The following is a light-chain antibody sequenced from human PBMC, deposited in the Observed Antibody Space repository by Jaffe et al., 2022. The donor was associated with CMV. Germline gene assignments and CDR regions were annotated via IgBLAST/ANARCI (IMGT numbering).Light chain of an antibody. CDR1: QNIYSY. J-gene: IGKJ1*01. CDR3: QQSFSTAWT. Sequence: DIQMTQSPLSLSASVGDRVTITCRAGQNIYSYLNWYQQKPGKPPKLLIYGASSLQSGVPSKFSGSGSGTDFILTISSLQPEDSATYYCQQSFSTAWTFGQGTKVEIK. CDR2: GAS. V-gene: IGKV1-39*01.